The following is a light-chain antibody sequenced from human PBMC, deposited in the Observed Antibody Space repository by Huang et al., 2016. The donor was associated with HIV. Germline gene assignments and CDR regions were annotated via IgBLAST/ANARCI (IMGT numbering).Light chain of an antibody. V-gene: IGKV1-NL1*01. J-gene: IGKJ2*01. CDR3: QQYYNTPFT. CDR2: ATS. CDR1: QGITKS. Sequence: DIQMTQSPSSLSASVGDRVIITRLASQGITKSLVWYQQKPGKAPTLLLFATSRLERGVPSRFSGSGSGTDFTLTISSLQPEDFATYYCQQYYNTPFTFGQGTKLEIK.